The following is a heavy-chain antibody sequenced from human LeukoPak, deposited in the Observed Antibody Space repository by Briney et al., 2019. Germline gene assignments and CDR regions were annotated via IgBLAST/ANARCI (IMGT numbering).Heavy chain of an antibody. D-gene: IGHD3-10*01. CDR3: AGDLWHMVRGVNFDY. CDR2: IWYDGSNK. CDR1: GFTFSSYG. V-gene: IGHV3-33*01. J-gene: IGHJ4*02. Sequence: GGSLRLSCAASGFTFSSYGMHWVRQAPGKGLEWVAVIWYDGSNKYYADSVKGRFTISRDNSKNTLYPQMNSLRAEDTAVYYCAGDLWHMVRGVNFDYWGQGTLVTASS.